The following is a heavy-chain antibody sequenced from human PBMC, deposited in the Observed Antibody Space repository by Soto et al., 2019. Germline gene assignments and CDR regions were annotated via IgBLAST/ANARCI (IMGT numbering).Heavy chain of an antibody. Sequence: QVQLVQSGAEVKKPGASVKVSCKASGYTFTSYAMHWVRQAPGQRLEWMGWINAGNGNTKYSQKFQGRVTITRDTSASTAYMELSSLRSEDTAVYYCARRAAQQLVPGHYYYGMDVWGQGTTVTVSS. CDR2: INAGNGNT. J-gene: IGHJ6*02. D-gene: IGHD6-13*01. CDR1: GYTFTSYA. CDR3: ARRAAQQLVPGHYYYGMDV. V-gene: IGHV1-3*01.